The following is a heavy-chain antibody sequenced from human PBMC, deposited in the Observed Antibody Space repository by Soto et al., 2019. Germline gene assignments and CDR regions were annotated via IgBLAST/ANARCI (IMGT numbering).Heavy chain of an antibody. CDR1: GTSISSYY. J-gene: IGHJ4*02. D-gene: IGHD2-8*01. Sequence: SETLSLTCTVSGTSISSYYWSWIRQPPGKGLEWIANIHYSGTTNYNPSLASRVTLSVDTSKDQFSLKMTSVTAADRAMYFCARYNSYAIDYWGRGTLVTVYS. V-gene: IGHV4-59*01. CDR2: IHYSGTT. CDR3: ARYNSYAIDY.